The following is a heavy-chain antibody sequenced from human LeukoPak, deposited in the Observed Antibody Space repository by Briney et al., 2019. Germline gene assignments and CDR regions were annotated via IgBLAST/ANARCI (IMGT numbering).Heavy chain of an antibody. CDR3: LVDTAMVELGDYFDY. CDR1: GFTFSSYA. V-gene: IGHV3-23*01. Sequence: PGGSLRLSCAASGFTFSSYAMSWVRQAPGKGLEWVSAISGSGGSTYYADSVKGRFTISRDNSKNTLYLQMNSLRAEDTAVYYCLVDTAMVELGDYFDYWGQGTLVTVSS. J-gene: IGHJ4*02. D-gene: IGHD5-18*01. CDR2: ISGSGGST.